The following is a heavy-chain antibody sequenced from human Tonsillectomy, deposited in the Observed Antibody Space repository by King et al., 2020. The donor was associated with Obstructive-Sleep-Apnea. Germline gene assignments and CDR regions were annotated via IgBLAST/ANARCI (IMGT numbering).Heavy chain of an antibody. D-gene: IGHD6-13*01. CDR3: ARAFIPSSLDC. CDR1: GFTLSTYA. CDR2: ISDDGSNK. Sequence: VQLVESGGGVVQPGRSLRLSCAASGFTLSTYAMDWVRQAPGKGLEWVAVISDDGSNKYYADSVKGRFTISRDNSKNTLYLQMNSLRAEDTAVYYCARAFIPSSLDCWGQGTLVTVSS. V-gene: IGHV3-30-3*01. J-gene: IGHJ4*02.